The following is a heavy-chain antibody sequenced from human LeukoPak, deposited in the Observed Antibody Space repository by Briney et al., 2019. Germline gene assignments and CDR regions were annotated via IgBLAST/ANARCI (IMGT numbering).Heavy chain of an antibody. V-gene: IGHV4-38-2*02. D-gene: IGHD2-21*02. CDR1: GYSISSGYY. CDR3: ARRDTVTADY. CDR2: IYHSGST. J-gene: IGHJ4*02. Sequence: PSETLSLTCTVSGYSISSGYYWGWIRQPPGKGLEWIGSIYHSGSTYYNPSLKSRVTMSVDTSKNQFSLKLSSVTAADTAVYYCARRDTVTADYWGQGTLVTVSS.